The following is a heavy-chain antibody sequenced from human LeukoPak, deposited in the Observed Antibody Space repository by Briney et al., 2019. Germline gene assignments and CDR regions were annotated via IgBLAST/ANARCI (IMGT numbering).Heavy chain of an antibody. J-gene: IGHJ4*02. D-gene: IGHD1-1*01. V-gene: IGHV4-34*01. CDR3: ARVETGTIDC. CDR1: GGSFSGYY. CDR2: INHSGST. Sequence: SETLSLTCAVYGGSFSGYYWSWIRQPPGEGLEWIGEINHSGSTNYNPSLKSRVTISVDTSKNQFSLKLSSVTAADTAVYYCARVETGTIDCWGQGTLVTVSS.